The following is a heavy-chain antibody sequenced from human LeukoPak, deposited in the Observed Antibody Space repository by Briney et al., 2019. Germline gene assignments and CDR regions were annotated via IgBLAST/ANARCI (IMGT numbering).Heavy chain of an antibody. V-gene: IGHV3-23*01. CDR3: AKADGKNYGRSAFDI. Sequence: GGSLRLSCAASGFTFNNYAMSWVRQASGRGLEWVSGLSNSGVNTYHADSVKGRFTISRDNFKNTLYLQMNSLRAEDTAVYYCAKADGKNYGRSAFDIWGQGTLVTVSS. CDR2: LSNSGVNT. CDR1: GFTFNNYA. J-gene: IGHJ3*02. D-gene: IGHD3-10*01.